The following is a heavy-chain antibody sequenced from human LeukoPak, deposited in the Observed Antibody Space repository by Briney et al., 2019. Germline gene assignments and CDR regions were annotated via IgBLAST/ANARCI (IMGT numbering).Heavy chain of an antibody. CDR1: GYTFTSYY. CDR3: ARDGISRYGAFDI. D-gene: IGHD5-18*01. CDR2: INPSGGST. J-gene: IGHJ3*02. Sequence: ASVKVSCKASGYTFTSYYMHWVRQAPGQGLEWMGIINPSGGSTSYAQKFQGRVTMTRDMSTNTVYMELSSLRSDDTAVYYCARDGISRYGAFDIWGHGTMITVSS. V-gene: IGHV1-46*01.